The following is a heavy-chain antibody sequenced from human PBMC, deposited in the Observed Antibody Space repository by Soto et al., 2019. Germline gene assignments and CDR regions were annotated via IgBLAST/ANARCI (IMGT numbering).Heavy chain of an antibody. V-gene: IGHV3-30-3*01. Sequence: SVRVSIAPSVVTFSSYAMHWVRQAPGTGLERAAVISHDGSNKYYADSVKGRFTISRDNSKNTLYLQMNSLRAEDTAVYYCARAYCSSTSCYYAPYDYYGMDIWGQGTPVTVSS. D-gene: IGHD2-2*01. J-gene: IGHJ6*01. CDR2: ISHDGSNK. CDR3: ARAYCSSTSCYYAPYDYYGMDI. CDR1: VVTFSSYA.